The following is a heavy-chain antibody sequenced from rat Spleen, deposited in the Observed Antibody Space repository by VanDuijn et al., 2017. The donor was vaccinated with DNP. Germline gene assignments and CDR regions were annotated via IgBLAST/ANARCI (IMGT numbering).Heavy chain of an antibody. Sequence: QVQLKESGPGLVQPSQTLSLTCTVSGFSLTSYTVSWVRQPPGKGLEWIATMSSGGSTYYNSALKSRLSISRDTSKNQVFLKMNSLQTDDTAMYFCARSDYGYNRNWFAYWGQGTLVTVSS. J-gene: IGHJ3*01. V-gene: IGHV2-6*01. CDR1: GFSLTSYT. CDR2: MSSGGST. D-gene: IGHD1-6*01. CDR3: ARSDYGYNRNWFAY.